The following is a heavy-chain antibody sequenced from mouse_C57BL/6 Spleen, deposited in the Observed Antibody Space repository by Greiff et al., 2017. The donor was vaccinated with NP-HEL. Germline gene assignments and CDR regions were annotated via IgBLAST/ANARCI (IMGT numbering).Heavy chain of an antibody. V-gene: IGHV1-26*01. CDR2: INPNNGGT. J-gene: IGHJ3*01. D-gene: IGHD1-1*01. CDR1: GYTFTDYY. CDR3: ARSRYYGSSFAY. Sequence: VQLQQSGPELVKPGASVKISCKASGYTFTDYYMNWVKQSHGKSLEWIGDINPNNGGTSYNQKFKGKATLTVDKSSSTAYMELRSLTSEDSAVYYCARSRYYGSSFAYWGQGTLVTVSA.